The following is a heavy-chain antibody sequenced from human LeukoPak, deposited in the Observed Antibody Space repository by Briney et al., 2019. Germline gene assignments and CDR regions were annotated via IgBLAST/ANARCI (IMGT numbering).Heavy chain of an antibody. Sequence: PGGSLRLSCAASGFTFSSYSMNWFRQAPGKGQERVSSISDSSRYIFYADSVKSRFTISIDNAKNSLYLQMNSLRAEDTAVYYCAREVYCSHTTCYYFDYWGLGTLVTVSS. J-gene: IGHJ4*02. D-gene: IGHD2/OR15-2a*01. V-gene: IGHV3-21*01. CDR2: ISDSSRYI. CDR1: GFTFSSYS. CDR3: AREVYCSHTTCYYFDY.